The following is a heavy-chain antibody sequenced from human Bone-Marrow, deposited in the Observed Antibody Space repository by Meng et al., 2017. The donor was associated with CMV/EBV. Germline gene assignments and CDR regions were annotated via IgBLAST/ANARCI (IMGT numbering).Heavy chain of an antibody. CDR1: GFTFSSYS. Sequence: GGSLRLSCAASGFTFSSYSMNWVRQAPGKGLEWVGRIRSKDNNYATAYAASVKGRFTISRDDSKNTAYLQMNSLKTDDTAVYYCTRRAGGGARYYYYGMDVWGQGTTVTVSS. V-gene: IGHV3-73*01. D-gene: IGHD4-23*01. CDR2: IRSKDNNYAT. CDR3: TRRAGGGARYYYYGMDV. J-gene: IGHJ6*02.